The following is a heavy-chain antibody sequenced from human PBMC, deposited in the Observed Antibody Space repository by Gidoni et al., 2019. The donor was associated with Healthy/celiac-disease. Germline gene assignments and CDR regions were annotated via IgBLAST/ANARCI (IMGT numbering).Heavy chain of an antibody. CDR3: AREGTIFGVVTEVYYYYYGMDV. V-gene: IGHV3-21*01. CDR1: GFTFSSYS. Sequence: EVQLVESGGGLVKPGGSLRLSCAASGFTFSSYSMNWVRQAPGKGLEWVSSISSSSSYIYYADSVKGRFTISRDNAKNSLYLQMNSLRAEDTAVYYCAREGTIFGVVTEVYYYYYGMDVWGQGTTVTVSS. J-gene: IGHJ6*02. CDR2: ISSSSSYI. D-gene: IGHD3-3*01.